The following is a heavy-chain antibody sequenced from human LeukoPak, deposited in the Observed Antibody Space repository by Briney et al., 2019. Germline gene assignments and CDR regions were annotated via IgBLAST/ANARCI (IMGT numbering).Heavy chain of an antibody. Sequence: SQTLSLTCTVSGGSISSGGYYWSWIRQHPGKGLEWIGYIYYSGSTYYDPSLKSRVTISVDTSKNQFSLKLSSVTAADTAVYYCARADCSSTSCYTAGPFDYWGQGTLVTVSS. D-gene: IGHD2-2*02. CDR2: IYYSGST. CDR1: GGSISSGGYY. CDR3: ARADCSSTSCYTAGPFDY. V-gene: IGHV4-31*03. J-gene: IGHJ4*02.